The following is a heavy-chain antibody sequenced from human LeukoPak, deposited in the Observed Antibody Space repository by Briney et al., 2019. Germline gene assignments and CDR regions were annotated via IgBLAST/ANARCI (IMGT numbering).Heavy chain of an antibody. J-gene: IGHJ5*02. Sequence: GGSLRLSCAASGFTFSSYAMSWVRQAPGKGLEWVSAISGSGGSTYYADSAKGRFTIARDNSKNTLYLQMDSLRAEDTAVYYCAKDSAALTGLHVNWFDPWGQGTLVTVSS. V-gene: IGHV3-23*01. CDR3: AKDSAALTGLHVNWFDP. CDR2: ISGSGGST. D-gene: IGHD3-9*01. CDR1: GFTFSSYA.